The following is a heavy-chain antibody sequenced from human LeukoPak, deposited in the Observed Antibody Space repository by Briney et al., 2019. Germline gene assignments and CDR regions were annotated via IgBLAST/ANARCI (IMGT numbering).Heavy chain of an antibody. CDR3: SSANPDYYDSSVYQYGYDI. D-gene: IGHD3-22*01. CDR2: ISINGGST. J-gene: IGHJ3*02. Sequence: GGSLRLSCAASGFAFSTSAMSWVRQTPGKGLEWVSSISINGGSTYYADSVKGRFTISRDNSKNTLSLQMNRLRAEDTAVYYCSSANPDYYDSSVYQYGYDIWSQGTKVTVSS. CDR1: GFAFSTSA. V-gene: IGHV3-23*01.